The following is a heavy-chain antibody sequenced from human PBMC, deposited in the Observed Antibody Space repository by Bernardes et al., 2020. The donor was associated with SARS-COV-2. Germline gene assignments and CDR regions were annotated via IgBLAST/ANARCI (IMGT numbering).Heavy chain of an antibody. Sequence: SVKVSCKASGFTFTDYAIVWVRQAPGQGLEWMGRIIPVSNISTHTENLQGRVTISADKSTTTAHMELRSLRSDDTAVYFCATAHRGKLQGVIINYSLDSWGQGTLVSVSS. D-gene: IGHD3-10*01. J-gene: IGHJ4*02. CDR1: GFTFTDYA. CDR2: IIPVSNIS. V-gene: IGHV1-69*04. CDR3: ATAHRGKLQGVIINYSLDS.